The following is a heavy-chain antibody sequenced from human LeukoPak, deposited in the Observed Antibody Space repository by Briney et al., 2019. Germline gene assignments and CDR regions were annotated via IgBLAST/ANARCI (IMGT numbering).Heavy chain of an antibody. Sequence: GGSLRLSCAASGFTFSSYAMSWVRQAPGKGLEWVSVISGSGGSTSYAESVKGRFTISRDNSKNTLYLQMNSLRAEDTAVYYCAKGRDGLRYFDWLPRDAFDIWGQATLVTVSS. D-gene: IGHD3-9*01. CDR3: AKGRDGLRYFDWLPRDAFDI. J-gene: IGHJ3*02. CDR2: ISGSGGST. V-gene: IGHV3-23*01. CDR1: GFTFSSYA.